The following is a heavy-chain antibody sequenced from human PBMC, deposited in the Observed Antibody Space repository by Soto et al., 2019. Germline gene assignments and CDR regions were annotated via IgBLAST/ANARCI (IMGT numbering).Heavy chain of an antibody. CDR3: ARIGVNSNSDY. J-gene: IGHJ4*02. Sequence: GGSLRLSCAASVFTFSTYAMSWVRQAPGKGLEWVSSTSATGGNTYYADSVKGRFTFSRDNSRNTMYLQMNSLTVEDTAVYYCARIGVNSNSDYWGQGTLVTVSS. CDR1: VFTFSTYA. V-gene: IGHV3-23*01. D-gene: IGHD3-22*01. CDR2: TSATGGNT.